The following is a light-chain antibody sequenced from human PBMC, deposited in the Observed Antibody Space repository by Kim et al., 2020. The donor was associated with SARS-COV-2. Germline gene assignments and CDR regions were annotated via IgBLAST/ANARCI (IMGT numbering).Light chain of an antibody. CDR1: SSNIGAGYD. J-gene: IGLJ3*02. V-gene: IGLV1-40*01. CDR2: GHS. CDR3: QSYDSSLSGPRV. Sequence: VTIPCTGSSSNIGAGYDVHGYQQLPGTAPKLLIYGHSNRPSGVPDRFSGSKSGTSASLAITGLQAEDEADYYCQSYDSSLSGPRVFGGGTQLTVL.